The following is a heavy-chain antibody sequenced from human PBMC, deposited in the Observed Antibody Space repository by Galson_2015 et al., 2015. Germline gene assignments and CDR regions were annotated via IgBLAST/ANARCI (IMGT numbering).Heavy chain of an antibody. D-gene: IGHD5-18*01. Sequence: SLRLSCAASGFTFSSYAMSWVRQAPGKGLEWVSAISGSGGSTYYADSVKGRFTISRDNSKNTLYLQMNSLRAEDTAVYYCAKDNGYPTEKFDYWGQGTLVTVSS. CDR3: AKDNGYPTEKFDY. CDR1: GFTFSSYA. J-gene: IGHJ4*02. V-gene: IGHV3-23*01. CDR2: ISGSGGST.